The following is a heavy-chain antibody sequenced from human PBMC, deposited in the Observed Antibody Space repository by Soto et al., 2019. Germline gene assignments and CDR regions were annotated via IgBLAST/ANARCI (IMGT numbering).Heavy chain of an antibody. Sequence: SGPTLVNPTQTLTLTCSFSGFSLSTSAVGVGWIRQPPGKALEWLALIYWDGDKRYSPSLKSRLTITKDTSKNQVVLTMTNMDPVDTATYFCVHSRGSPQYYYYYSLDVWGQGTTVTVSS. CDR3: VHSRGSPQYYYYYSLDV. D-gene: IGHD1-26*01. CDR1: GFSLSTSAVG. V-gene: IGHV2-5*02. CDR2: IYWDGDK. J-gene: IGHJ6*02.